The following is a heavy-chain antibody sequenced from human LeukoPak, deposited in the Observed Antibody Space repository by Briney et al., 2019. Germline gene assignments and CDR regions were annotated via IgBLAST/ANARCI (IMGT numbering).Heavy chain of an antibody. CDR2: IKHDGSDT. V-gene: IGHV3-7*01. D-gene: IGHD4-17*01. CDR3: ARDRRPTIYGGLDS. CDR1: GFTFSDYY. Sequence: GGSLRLSCAASGFTFSDYYMSWIRQAPGKGLEWVANIKHDGSDTFYVDSVKGRFTISRDNSENSLYLQMHSLRVEDTAMYFCARDRRPTIYGGLDSWGQGTVVTVSS. J-gene: IGHJ4*02.